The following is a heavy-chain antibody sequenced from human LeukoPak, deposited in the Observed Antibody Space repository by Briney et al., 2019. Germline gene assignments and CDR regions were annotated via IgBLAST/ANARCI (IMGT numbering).Heavy chain of an antibody. D-gene: IGHD3-9*01. CDR3: ARNYVLRYFDPYGMDV. J-gene: IGHJ6*02. CDR2: INHSGST. CDR1: GGSSSGYY. V-gene: IGHV4-34*01. Sequence: SETLSLTCAVYGGSSSGYYWSWIRQPPGKGLEWIGEINHSGSTNYNPSLKSRVTISVDTSKNQFSLKLSSVTAADTAVYYCARNYVLRYFDPYGMDVWGQGTTVTVSS.